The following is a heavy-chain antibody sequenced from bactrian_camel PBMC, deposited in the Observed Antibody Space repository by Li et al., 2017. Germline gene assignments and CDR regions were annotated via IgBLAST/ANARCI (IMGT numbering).Heavy chain of an antibody. Sequence: HVQLVESGGGSVQAGGSLRLSCTASGNTESSRFMGYFRQAPGKELEGIASLYIDTDRSAYIDSVKGRFTTSQDNAKNTLYLQMNDLKPEDSAMYICAAGYGNASPTYWGQGTQVTVS. J-gene: IGHJ4*01. CDR1: GNTESSRF. CDR2: LYIDTDRS. CDR3: AAGYGNASPTY. V-gene: IGHV3-2*01. D-gene: IGHD2*01.